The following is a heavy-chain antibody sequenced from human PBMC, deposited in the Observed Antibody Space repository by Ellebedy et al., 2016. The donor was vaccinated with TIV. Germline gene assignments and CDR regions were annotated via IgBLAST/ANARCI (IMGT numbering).Heavy chain of an antibody. V-gene: IGHV4-38-2*02. Sequence: MPSETLSLTCTVSDYSISSGYYWGWIRPPPGQGLEWIGSMYHGGSTYYNPSLMSRVTMSIDTSKNQFSLKLSSVTAADTAVEYCAREQWEQGQHGDAFDIWGQGTMVTVSS. D-gene: IGHD1-26*01. CDR2: MYHGGST. J-gene: IGHJ3*02. CDR3: AREQWEQGQHGDAFDI. CDR1: DYSISSGYY.